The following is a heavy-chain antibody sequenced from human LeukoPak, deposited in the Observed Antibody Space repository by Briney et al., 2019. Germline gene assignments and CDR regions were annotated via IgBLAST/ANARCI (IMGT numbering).Heavy chain of an antibody. CDR2: IYHSGST. V-gene: IGHV4-38-2*01. D-gene: IGHD3-16*02. J-gene: IGHJ3*02. CDR3: ARPRNDYDYVWGSYRANDAFDI. Sequence: KPSETLSLTCAVSGYSISSGYYWGWIRQPPGKGLEWIGSIYHSGSTYYNPSLKSRVTISVDTSKNQFSLRLSSVTAADTAVYYCARPRNDYDYVWGSYRANDAFDIWGQGTMVTVSS. CDR1: GYSISSGYY.